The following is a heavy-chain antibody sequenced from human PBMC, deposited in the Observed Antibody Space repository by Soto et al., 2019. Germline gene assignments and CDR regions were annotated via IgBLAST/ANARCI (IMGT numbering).Heavy chain of an antibody. D-gene: IGHD2-2*01. J-gene: IGHJ6*02. V-gene: IGHV1-18*01. CDR1: GYTFTSYG. Sequence: QVQLVQSGAEVKKPGASVKVSCKASGYTFTSYGISWVRQAPGQGLEWMGWISAYNGNTNYAQKLQGRVTMTTDTSTSTAYMERRSLRSDDTAVYYCASFFCSSTSCYDYYYGMDVWGQGTTVTVSS. CDR3: ASFFCSSTSCYDYYYGMDV. CDR2: ISAYNGNT.